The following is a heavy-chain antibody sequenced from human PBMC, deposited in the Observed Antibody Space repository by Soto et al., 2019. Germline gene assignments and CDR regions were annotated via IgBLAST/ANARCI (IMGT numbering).Heavy chain of an antibody. Sequence: GGSLRLSCAASGFSFKNYAMHWVRQSPGKGLEWVAVISFDESHKYYADSVKGRFTISRDNSKSMLSLEMNSLRPDDTAVYYCAREGGSETLQPSYNWFDTWGQGTLVTVSS. CDR3: AREGGSETLQPSYNWFDT. D-gene: IGHD6-25*01. J-gene: IGHJ5*02. CDR1: GFSFKNYA. CDR2: ISFDESHK. V-gene: IGHV3-30*03.